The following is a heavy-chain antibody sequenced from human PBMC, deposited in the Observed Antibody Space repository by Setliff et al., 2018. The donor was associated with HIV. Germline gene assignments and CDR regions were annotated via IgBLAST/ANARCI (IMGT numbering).Heavy chain of an antibody. Sequence: ASVKVSCKASGYTFTRYGINWVRQAPGQGLEWMGWISGYNDNTNFGEKFQGRVTMTTDTSTSTAHMELRSLRSDDTAVYYCARGLPADGYAFDLWGQGTMVTVSS. CDR1: GYTFTRYG. J-gene: IGHJ3*01. D-gene: IGHD6-13*01. CDR3: ARGLPADGYAFDL. CDR2: ISGYNDNT. V-gene: IGHV1-18*01.